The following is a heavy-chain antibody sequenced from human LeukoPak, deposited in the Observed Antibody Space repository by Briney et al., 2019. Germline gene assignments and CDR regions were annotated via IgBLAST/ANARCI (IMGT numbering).Heavy chain of an antibody. CDR3: AKVDTYYDILTGLESLDY. Sequence: PGGSLRLSCAASGFTFSSYGMHWVRQAPGKGLEWVAVISYDGSNKYYADSVKGRFTISRDNSKNTLYLQMNSLRAEDTAVYYCAKVDTYYDILTGLESLDYWGQGTLVTVSS. V-gene: IGHV3-30*18. CDR2: ISYDGSNK. D-gene: IGHD3-9*01. J-gene: IGHJ4*02. CDR1: GFTFSSYG.